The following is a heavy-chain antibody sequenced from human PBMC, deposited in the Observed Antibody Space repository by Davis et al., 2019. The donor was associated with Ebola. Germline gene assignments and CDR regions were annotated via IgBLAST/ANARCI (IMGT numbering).Heavy chain of an antibody. D-gene: IGHD1-26*01. CDR2: ISSSSSYI. CDR3: ARGSGRGY. V-gene: IGHV3-21*04. Sequence: GESLKISCAASGFTFSSYSMNWVRQAPGKGLEWVSSISSSSSYIYYADSVKGRFTISRDNAKNSLYLQMNSLRAEDTAVYYCARGSGRGYWGQGTLVTVSS. J-gene: IGHJ4*02. CDR1: GFTFSSYS.